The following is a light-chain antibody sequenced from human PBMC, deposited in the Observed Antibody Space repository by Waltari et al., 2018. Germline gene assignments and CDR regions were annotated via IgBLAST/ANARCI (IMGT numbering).Light chain of an antibody. CDR2: GAS. CDR3: QQYNEWPRT. V-gene: IGKV3-15*01. J-gene: IGKJ1*01. CDR1: QSVSSN. Sequence: EIVMTQSPATLSVSPGERATLSCRASQSVSSNLAWYQQRPGQAPRLLIHGASTRATGITARFSGSGSGTEFTLTISSLQSEDFAVYHCQQYNEWPRTFGQGTKVEIK.